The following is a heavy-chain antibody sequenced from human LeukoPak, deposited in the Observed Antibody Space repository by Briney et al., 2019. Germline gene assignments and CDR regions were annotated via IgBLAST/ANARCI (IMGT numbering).Heavy chain of an antibody. D-gene: IGHD5-12*01. V-gene: IGHV1-69*06. CDR1: GGTFSSYA. Sequence: GASVKVSCKASGGTFSSYAISWVRQAPGQGLEWMGGIIPIFGTANYAQKFQGRVTITADKSTSTAYMELSSLRSDDTAVYYCARTSHYVDIAATIPYGIYYFDYWGQGTLVTVSS. J-gene: IGHJ4*02. CDR2: IIPIFGTA. CDR3: ARTSHYVDIAATIPYGIYYFDY.